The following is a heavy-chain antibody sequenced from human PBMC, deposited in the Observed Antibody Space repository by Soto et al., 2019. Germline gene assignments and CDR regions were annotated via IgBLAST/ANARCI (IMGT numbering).Heavy chain of an antibody. D-gene: IGHD2-2*01. J-gene: IGHJ3*02. Sequence: GGSLRLSCAASGFTFSSYSMNWVRQAPGKGLEWVSSISSSSSYIYYADSVKGRFTISRDNAKNSLYLQMNSLRAEDTAVYYCARGRIVVVPAAMDWDAFDIWGQGTMVTVSS. CDR1: GFTFSSYS. V-gene: IGHV3-21*01. CDR3: ARGRIVVVPAAMDWDAFDI. CDR2: ISSSSSYI.